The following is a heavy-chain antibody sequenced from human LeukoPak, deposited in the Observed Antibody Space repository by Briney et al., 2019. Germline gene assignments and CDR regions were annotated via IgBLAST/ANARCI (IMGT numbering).Heavy chain of an antibody. CDR1: GYTFTSYD. V-gene: IGHV1-8*01. CDR2: MNPNSGNT. J-gene: IGHJ4*02. Sequence: ASVKVSCKASGYTFTSYDINWVRQATGQGLGWMGWMNPNSGNTGYAQKFQGRVTMTRNTPISTAYMELSSLRSEDTAVYYCARGPTYTAMVKFDYWGQGTLVTVSS. D-gene: IGHD5-18*01. CDR3: ARGPTYTAMVKFDY.